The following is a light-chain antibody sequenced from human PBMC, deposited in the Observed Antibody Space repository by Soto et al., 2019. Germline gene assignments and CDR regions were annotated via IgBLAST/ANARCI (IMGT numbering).Light chain of an antibody. CDR1: SSDVGGYNY. V-gene: IGLV2-8*01. J-gene: IGLJ3*02. CDR2: EVS. Sequence: QSALTQPPSASGSPGQSVTISCTGTSSDVGGYNYVSWYQQHPGKVPKLLIYEVSKRPSGVPDRFSGSKSGNTASLTVPGLQAEDEAGFFCTSYSGNSNNLLSGGGTKLTVL. CDR3: TSYSGNSNNLL.